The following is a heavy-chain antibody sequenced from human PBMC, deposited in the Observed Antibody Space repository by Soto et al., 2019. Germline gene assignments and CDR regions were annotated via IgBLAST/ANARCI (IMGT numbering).Heavy chain of an antibody. CDR2: MNPNSGNT. Sequence: ASVKVSCKASGYTFTSYDINWVRQATGQGLEWMGWMNPNSGNTGYAQKFQGRVTMTRNTSISTAYMELSSLRSEDTAVYYCARGAPGYYDSSGYRGVDYWGQGTLVTVSS. D-gene: IGHD3-22*01. J-gene: IGHJ4*02. CDR3: ARGAPGYYDSSGYRGVDY. CDR1: GYTFTSYD. V-gene: IGHV1-8*01.